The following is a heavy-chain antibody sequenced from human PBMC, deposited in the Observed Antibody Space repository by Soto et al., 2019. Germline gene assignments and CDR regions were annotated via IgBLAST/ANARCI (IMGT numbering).Heavy chain of an antibody. Sequence: PGGSLRLSCAASGFTFSSYAMSWVRQAPGKGLEWVSAISGSGGSTYYADSVKGRFTISRDNSKNTLYLQMNSLRAEDTAGYYCVKGGVFFPYYYYYMDVWGKGTTVTSP. J-gene: IGHJ6*03. CDR1: GFTFSSYA. D-gene: IGHD3-16*01. V-gene: IGHV3-23*01. CDR3: VKGGVFFPYYYYYMDV. CDR2: ISGSGGST.